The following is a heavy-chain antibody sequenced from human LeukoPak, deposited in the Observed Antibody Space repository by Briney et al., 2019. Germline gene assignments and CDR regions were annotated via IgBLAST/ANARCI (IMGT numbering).Heavy chain of an antibody. CDR2: INPIGVST. V-gene: IGHV1-46*01. D-gene: IGHD3-9*01. J-gene: IGHJ4*02. CDR1: GYTFTSYY. CDR3: AKVSSYDILTDFDY. Sequence: ASVKVSCKASGYTFTSYYMHWVRQAPGQGLEWMGIINPIGVSTSYAQKFQGRVTMISDMSTSTVHRELSSLSFEGTAVYYCAKVSSYDILTDFDYWGQGTLVTVSS.